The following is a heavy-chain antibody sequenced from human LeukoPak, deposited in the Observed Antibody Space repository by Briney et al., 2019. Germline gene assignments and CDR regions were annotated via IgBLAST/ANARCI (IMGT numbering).Heavy chain of an antibody. CDR2: INHSGST. CDR1: GGSFSGYY. J-gene: IGHJ4*02. V-gene: IGHV4-34*01. CDR3: ARRGYYGSGSYGQIDY. Sequence: PSETLSFTCAVYGGSFSGYYWSWIRQPPGKGLEWIGEINHSGSTNYNPSLKSRVTISVDASKNQFSLKLSSVTAADTAVYYCARRGYYGSGSYGQIDYWGQGTLVTVSS. D-gene: IGHD3-10*01.